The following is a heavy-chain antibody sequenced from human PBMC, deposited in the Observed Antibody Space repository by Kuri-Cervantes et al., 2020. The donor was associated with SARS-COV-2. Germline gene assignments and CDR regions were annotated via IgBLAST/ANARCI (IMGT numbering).Heavy chain of an antibody. J-gene: IGHJ4*02. V-gene: IGHV4-34*01. CDR1: GGSFSGYY. Sequence: SESLSLTCAVFGGSFSGYYWSWIRQPPGKGLEWIGGINHSGSTNYNPSLKSRVTISVDTSKNQFSLKLSSVTAADTAVYYCARDGGVAGSGGFDYWGQGTLVTVSS. CDR3: ARDGGVAGSGGFDY. CDR2: INHSGST. D-gene: IGHD3-10*01.